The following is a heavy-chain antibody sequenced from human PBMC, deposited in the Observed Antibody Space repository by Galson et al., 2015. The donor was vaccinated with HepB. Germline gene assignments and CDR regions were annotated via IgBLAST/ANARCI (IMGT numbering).Heavy chain of an antibody. CDR2: MYYSGST. D-gene: IGHD6-13*01. Sequence: TLSLTCTVSGGSIGTTNYYWGWIRQPPGKGLEWIGTMYYSGSTYYNPSLKSRVTMSGDTSKNQFSLKLSSVTAADTAVYYCAGDEYSSTWYKYWGQGTLVTVSS. V-gene: IGHV4-39*07. J-gene: IGHJ4*02. CDR3: AGDEYSSTWYKY. CDR1: GGSIGTTNYY.